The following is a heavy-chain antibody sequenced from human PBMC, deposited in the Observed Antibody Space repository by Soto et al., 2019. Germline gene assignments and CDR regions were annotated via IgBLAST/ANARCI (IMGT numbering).Heavy chain of an antibody. CDR3: AREGYSGYDFPAPFDY. V-gene: IGHV1-69*13. Sequence: SVKVSCKASGGTFSSYAISWVRQAPGQGLEWMGGIIPIFGTANYAQKFQGRVTITADESTSTAYMELSGLRPEDTAVYYCAREGYSGYDFPAPFDYWGQGTLVTVSS. D-gene: IGHD5-12*01. J-gene: IGHJ4*02. CDR2: IIPIFGTA. CDR1: GGTFSSYA.